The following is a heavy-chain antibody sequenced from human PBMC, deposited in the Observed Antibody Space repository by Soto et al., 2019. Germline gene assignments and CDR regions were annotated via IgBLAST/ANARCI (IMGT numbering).Heavy chain of an antibody. Sequence: PGGSLRLSCAASGFTFSSYAMHWVRQAPGKGLEWVAVISYDGSNKYYADSVKGRFTISRDNSKNTLYLQMNSLRAEDTAVYYCARDHFDNWNYGYWGQGTLVTVSS. J-gene: IGHJ4*02. CDR1: GFTFSSYA. D-gene: IGHD1-7*01. CDR2: ISYDGSNK. CDR3: ARDHFDNWNYGY. V-gene: IGHV3-30-3*01.